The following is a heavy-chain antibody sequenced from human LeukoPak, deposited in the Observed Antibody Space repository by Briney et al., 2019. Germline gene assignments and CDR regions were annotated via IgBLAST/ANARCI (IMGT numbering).Heavy chain of an antibody. Sequence: PSETLSLTCAIYGGSFSTYYWSWIRQPPGKGLEWIGQINHSGSTNYNPSLKSRVTISVDTSKNQFSLKLSSLTAADTAVYYCARTWGEWSQGTLVTVSS. CDR2: INHSGST. CDR3: ARTWGE. CDR1: GGSFSTYY. V-gene: IGHV4-34*01. D-gene: IGHD3-16*01. J-gene: IGHJ4*02.